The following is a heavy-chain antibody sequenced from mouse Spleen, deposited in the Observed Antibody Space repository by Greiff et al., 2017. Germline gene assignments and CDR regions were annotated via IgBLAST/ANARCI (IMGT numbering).Heavy chain of an antibody. CDR2: INPNNGGT. CDR3: ARYDYYGSSYGYFDV. Sequence: VQLQQSGPELVKPGASVKISCKASGYTFTDYYMNWVKQSHGKSLEWIGDINPNNGGTSYNQKFKGKATLTVDKSSSTAYMELRSLTSEDSAVYYCARYDYYGSSYGYFDVWGAGTTVTVSS. J-gene: IGHJ1*01. D-gene: IGHD1-1*01. CDR1: GYTFTDYY. V-gene: IGHV1-26*01.